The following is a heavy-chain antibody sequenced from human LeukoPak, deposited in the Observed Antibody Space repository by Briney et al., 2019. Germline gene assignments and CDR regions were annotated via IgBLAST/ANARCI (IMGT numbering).Heavy chain of an antibody. CDR2: FYFTGSS. V-gene: IGHV4-39*01. Sequence: PSETLSLTCNVSGVSINSDVYYWGWARQPPGKGLEWLGSFYFTGSSYANPSLKGRLTISVDTSKNRFSLRLTSVTAADTAVYYCVRQFGGTHSMHQYYFDYWGQGTLVTVSS. D-gene: IGHD1-26*01. J-gene: IGHJ4*02. CDR1: GVSINSDVYY. CDR3: VRQFGGTHSMHQYYFDY.